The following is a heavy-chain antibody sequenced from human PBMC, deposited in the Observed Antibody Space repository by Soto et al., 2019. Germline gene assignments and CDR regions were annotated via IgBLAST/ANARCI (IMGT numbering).Heavy chain of an antibody. CDR2: ISGSGAYT. V-gene: IGHV3-23*01. J-gene: IGHJ4*02. Sequence: PGGSLRLSCAASGFTFSSYAMTCVRQAPGKGLEWVSAISGSGAYTYYANSVKGRFTISRDNSKNTLYLQLNSLRAEDTAVYYCAKYGCSSTSCQCDYWGQGTRVTVSS. D-gene: IGHD2-2*01. CDR1: GFTFSSYA. CDR3: AKYGCSSTSCQCDY.